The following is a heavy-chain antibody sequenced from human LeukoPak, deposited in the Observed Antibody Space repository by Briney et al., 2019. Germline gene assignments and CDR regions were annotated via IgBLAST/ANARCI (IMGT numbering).Heavy chain of an antibody. CDR3: GGLGVGANDY. J-gene: IGHJ4*02. V-gene: IGHV3-48*01. D-gene: IGHD1-26*01. CDR2: ISSSSSTI. CDR1: AFTFSSYS. Sequence: PGGSLRLSCAASAFTFSSYSMNWVRQAPGKGLEWVSYISSSSSTIYYADSVKGRFTISRDNAKNSLYLQMNSLSAEDAAVYYCGGLGVGANDYWGQGTLVTVSS.